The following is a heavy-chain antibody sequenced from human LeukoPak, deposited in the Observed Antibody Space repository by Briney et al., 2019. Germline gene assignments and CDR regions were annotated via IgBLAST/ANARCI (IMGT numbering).Heavy chain of an antibody. V-gene: IGHV4-4*07. Sequence: SETLSLTCTVSGGSISSYYWSRIRQPAGKGLEWIGRIYTSGSTNYNPSLKSRVTMSVDTSKNQFSLKLSSVTAADTAVYYCARAPSETYYYGSGSPYYYYYGMDVWGQGTTVTVSS. CDR2: IYTSGST. CDR3: ARAPSETYYYGSGSPYYYYYGMDV. D-gene: IGHD3-10*01. CDR1: GGSISSYY. J-gene: IGHJ6*02.